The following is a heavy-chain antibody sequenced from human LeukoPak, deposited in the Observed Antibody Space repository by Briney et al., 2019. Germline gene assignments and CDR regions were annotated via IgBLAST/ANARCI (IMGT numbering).Heavy chain of an antibody. CDR2: IHHSGST. CDR1: DYSISSGYY. CDR3: ARRSWPYYFDY. Sequence: SETLSLTCTVSDYSISSGYYWGWIRQPPGKGLEWIGSIHHSGSTYYNPSLKSRVTISVDTSKNHFSLKLSSVTAADTAVYYCARRSWPYYFDYWGQGTLVTVSS. D-gene: IGHD6-13*01. V-gene: IGHV4-38-2*02. J-gene: IGHJ4*02.